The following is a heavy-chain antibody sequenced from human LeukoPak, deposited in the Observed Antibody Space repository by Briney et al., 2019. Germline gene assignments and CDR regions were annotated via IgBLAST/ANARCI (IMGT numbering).Heavy chain of an antibody. CDR2: ISYDGSNK. D-gene: IGHD6-13*01. J-gene: IGHJ6*02. Sequence: GGSLRLSCAASGFTFSSYAMHWVRQAPGKGLEWVAVISYDGSNKYYADSVKGRFTISRDNPKNTLYLQMNSLRAEDTAVYYCGRDQEGSSAGQYYYYYYGMDVWGQGTTVTVSS. V-gene: IGHV3-30-3*01. CDR3: GRDQEGSSAGQYYYYYYGMDV. CDR1: GFTFSSYA.